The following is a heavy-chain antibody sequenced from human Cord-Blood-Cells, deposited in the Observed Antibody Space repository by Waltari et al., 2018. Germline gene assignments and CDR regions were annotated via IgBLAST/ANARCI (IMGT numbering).Heavy chain of an antibody. J-gene: IGHJ6*03. V-gene: IGHV3-53*01. CDR3: ARQLSPSYYYYYYMDV. CDR1: GFTVSSNY. Sequence: EVQLVEYGGGLIQPGGSLRPSCAASGFTVSSNYMSWFRQAPGKGLEWVSVIYSGGSTYYADSVKGRFTISRDNSKNTLYLQMNSLRAEDTAVYYCARQLSPSYYYYYYMDVWGKGTTVTVSS. D-gene: IGHD1-1*01. CDR2: IYSGGST.